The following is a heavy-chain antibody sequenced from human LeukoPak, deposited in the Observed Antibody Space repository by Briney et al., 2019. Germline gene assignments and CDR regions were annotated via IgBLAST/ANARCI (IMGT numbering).Heavy chain of an antibody. J-gene: IGHJ4*02. Sequence: SQTLSLTCAISGDSVSSNSAGWNWIRQSPSRGLEWLGRTYYRSKWYNEYAVSVRGRIIINPDTSKNQFSLQLNSVTPEDTAVYYCARAVPHHKGDYFDYWGQGTLVTVSS. V-gene: IGHV6-1*01. CDR1: GDSVSSNSAG. CDR3: ARAVPHHKGDYFDY. CDR2: TYYRSKWYN. D-gene: IGHD3-16*01.